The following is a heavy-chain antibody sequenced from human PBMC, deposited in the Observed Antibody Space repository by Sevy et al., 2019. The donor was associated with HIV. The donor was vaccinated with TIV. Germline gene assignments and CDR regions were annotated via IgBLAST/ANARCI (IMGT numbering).Heavy chain of an antibody. CDR2: VSGSGSTI. CDR3: ARLAAPNFDY. D-gene: IGHD6-6*01. V-gene: IGHV3-48*03. Sequence: GGSLRLSCAASGFTFSSYEMNWVRQAPGKGLEWVSCVSGSGSTIFYADSVKGRFTISRDNAKNSLYLQMNSLRAEDTAIYYCARLAAPNFDYWGQGTLVTVSS. CDR1: GFTFSSYE. J-gene: IGHJ4*02.